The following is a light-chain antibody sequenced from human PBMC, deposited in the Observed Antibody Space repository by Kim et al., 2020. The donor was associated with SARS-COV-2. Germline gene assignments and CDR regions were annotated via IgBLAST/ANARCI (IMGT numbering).Light chain of an antibody. CDR3: AAWDDSLNGRGV. J-gene: IGLJ3*02. CDR2: SDN. CDR1: SSNIGSNT. Sequence: RVTISCSGSSSNIGSNTVSWYQQFPGTAPKLLMYSDNQRPSGVPDRFSASKSGSSASLAISGLQSDDEADYYCAAWDDSLNGRGVFGGGTQLTVL. V-gene: IGLV1-44*01.